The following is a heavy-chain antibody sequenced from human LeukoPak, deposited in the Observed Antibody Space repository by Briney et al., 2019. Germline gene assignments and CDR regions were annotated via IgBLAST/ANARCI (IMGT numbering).Heavy chain of an antibody. Sequence: GGSLRLSCAASGFTFSSYSMNWVRQAPGKGLEWVSSISSSSSYIYYADSVKGRFTISRDNAKNSLYLLMNSLRAEDTAVYYCARDLPIANKNFDYWGQGTLVTVSS. J-gene: IGHJ4*02. CDR3: ARDLPIANKNFDY. CDR1: GFTFSSYS. CDR2: ISSSSSYI. D-gene: IGHD6-13*01. V-gene: IGHV3-21*01.